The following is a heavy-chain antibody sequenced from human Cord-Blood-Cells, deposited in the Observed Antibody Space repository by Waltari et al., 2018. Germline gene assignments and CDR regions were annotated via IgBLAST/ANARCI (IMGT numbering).Heavy chain of an antibody. CDR3: ARGGGSGSY. CDR2: ISSSSSYI. CDR1: GFTFSSYS. V-gene: IGHV3-21*01. J-gene: IGHJ4*02. Sequence: EVQLVESGGGLVKPGGSLRLSCAASGFTFSSYSMNWVRQAPGKGLEWVSSISSSSSYIYYAESVKGRVTISRDNAKNSLYLQMNSLRAEDTAVYYCARGGGSGSYWGQGTLVTVSS. D-gene: IGHD3-10*01.